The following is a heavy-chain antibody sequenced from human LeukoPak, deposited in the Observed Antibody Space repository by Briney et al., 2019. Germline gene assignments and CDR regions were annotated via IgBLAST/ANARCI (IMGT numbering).Heavy chain of an antibody. CDR2: INHSGST. CDR1: GGSFSGYY. V-gene: IGHV4-34*01. D-gene: IGHD5-24*01. Sequence: SETLSLTCAVYGGSFSGYYWSWIRQPPGKGLEWIGEINHSGSTNYNPSLKSRVTISVDTSKNQFSLKLSSVTAADTAVYYCARRDGYNYPWYFDLSGPGTLVTVSS. J-gene: IGHJ2*01. CDR3: ARRDGYNYPWYFDL.